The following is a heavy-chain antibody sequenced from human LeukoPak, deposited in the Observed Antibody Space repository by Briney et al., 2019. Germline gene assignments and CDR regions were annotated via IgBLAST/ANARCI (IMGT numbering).Heavy chain of an antibody. V-gene: IGHV3-7*04. CDR3: ARARYGSGGYFFDF. Sequence: PGGSLRLSCAASGFNFNSYWMRWVRQAPGEGLECVANIKQDGSEIYFVDSVKGRFTISRDNAKSSLYLQMNSLRGEDTAVYYCARARYGSGGYFFDFWGQGTLVTVSS. CDR1: GFNFNSYW. CDR2: IKQDGSEI. D-gene: IGHD3-10*01. J-gene: IGHJ4*02.